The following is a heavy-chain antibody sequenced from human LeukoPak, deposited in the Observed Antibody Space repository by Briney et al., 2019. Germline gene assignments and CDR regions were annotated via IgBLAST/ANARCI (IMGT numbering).Heavy chain of an antibody. Sequence: GGSLRLSCAASGFTFRNYWMSWVRQTPGKGLEWVATIKPDGSEKDYVHSVKGRFTISRDNAKNSLYLQMDSLRAEDTALYYCAREDMWAFDMWGQGTMVTFSS. CDR1: GFTFRNYW. CDR2: IKPDGSEK. J-gene: IGHJ3*02. V-gene: IGHV3-7*01. CDR3: AREDMWAFDM. D-gene: IGHD2-15*01.